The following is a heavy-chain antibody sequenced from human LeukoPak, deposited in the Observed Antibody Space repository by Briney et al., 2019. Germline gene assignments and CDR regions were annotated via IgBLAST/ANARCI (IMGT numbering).Heavy chain of an antibody. CDR2: IIPILGIA. CDR1: GGTFSSYA. Sequence: SVKVSCKASGGTFSSYAISWVRQAPGQGLEWMRRIIPILGIANYAQKFQGRVTITAGKSTSTAYMELSSLRSEDTAVYYCARASRGGIDYWGQGTLLTVSS. D-gene: IGHD3-10*01. CDR3: ARASRGGIDY. V-gene: IGHV1-69*04. J-gene: IGHJ4*02.